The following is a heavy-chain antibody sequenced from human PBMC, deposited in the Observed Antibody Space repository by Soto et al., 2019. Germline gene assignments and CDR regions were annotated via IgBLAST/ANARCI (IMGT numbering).Heavy chain of an antibody. CDR3: ANSLYIDNGGPNEQ. CDR2: FSFYGRRDNT. D-gene: IGHD1-1*01. Sequence: EVQRLESGGGLVQPGGSLRLSCVGSGFTFSSYDMTWVRQAPGKGLEWVSSFSFYGRRDNTYYADYVKGRFTISRDNSRNTVYLQMANLRVEVTAVYYCANSLYIDNGGPNEQWGQGTLVTVSS. CDR1: GFTFSSYD. V-gene: IGHV3-23*01. J-gene: IGHJ4*02.